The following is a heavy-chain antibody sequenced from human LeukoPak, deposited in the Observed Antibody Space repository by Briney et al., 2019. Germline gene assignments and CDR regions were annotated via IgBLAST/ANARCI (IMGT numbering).Heavy chain of an antibody. Sequence: PGGSLRLSCAASGFTFSSYAMYWVRQAPGKGLEWVSGNFGSGGSTHYADSVKGRFTISRDNSKNTLYLQMHSLRAEDTAVYYCAKDPRMTTLDYWGRGTLVTVSS. CDR2: NFGSGGST. CDR1: GFTFSSYA. CDR3: AKDPRMTTLDY. D-gene: IGHD4-11*01. J-gene: IGHJ4*02. V-gene: IGHV3-23*01.